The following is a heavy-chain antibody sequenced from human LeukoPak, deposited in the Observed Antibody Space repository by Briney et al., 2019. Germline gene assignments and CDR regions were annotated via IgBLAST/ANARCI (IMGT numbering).Heavy chain of an antibody. D-gene: IGHD1-26*01. CDR3: ARRPREGGGGGDAFDI. Sequence: SVEVSCKASGGTFSSYAISWVRQAPGQGLEWMGRIIPILGIANYAQKFQGRVTITADKSTSTAYRELSSLRSEDTAVYYCARRPREGGGGGDAFDIWGQGTMVTVSS. J-gene: IGHJ3*02. CDR2: IIPILGIA. V-gene: IGHV1-69*04. CDR1: GGTFSSYA.